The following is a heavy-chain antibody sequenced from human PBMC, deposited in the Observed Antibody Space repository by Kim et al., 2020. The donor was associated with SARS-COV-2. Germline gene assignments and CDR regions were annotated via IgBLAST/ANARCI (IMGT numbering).Heavy chain of an antibody. V-gene: IGHV3-66*01. CDR2: IYSDGST. J-gene: IGHJ4*02. CDR1: EFTVSSNY. D-gene: IGHD3-10*01. CDR3: ARTSGSGSYYYFDY. Sequence: GGSLRLSCAASEFTVSSNYMSWVRQAPGKGLEWVSVIYSDGSTYYADSVKGRFTISRDNSNNTLSLQMNSLRAEDTAVYYCARTSGSGSYYYFDYWGQGTLVTVSS.